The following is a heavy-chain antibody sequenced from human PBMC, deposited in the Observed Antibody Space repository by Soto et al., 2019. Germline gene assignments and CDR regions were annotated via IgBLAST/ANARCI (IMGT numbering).Heavy chain of an antibody. J-gene: IGHJ4*02. CDR1: GGTFSSYT. V-gene: IGHV1-69*02. Sequence: ASVKVSCKASGGTFSSYTISWVRQAPGQGLEWMGRIIPILGIANYAQKFQGRVTITADKSTSTAYMELSSLRSEDTAVYYCASGEDYDILTGYQTDMINWGQGTLVTVSS. CDR2: IIPILGIA. CDR3: ASGEDYDILTGYQTDMIN. D-gene: IGHD3-9*01.